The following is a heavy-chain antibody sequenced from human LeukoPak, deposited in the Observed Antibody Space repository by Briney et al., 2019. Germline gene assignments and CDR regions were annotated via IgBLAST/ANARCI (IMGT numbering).Heavy chain of an antibody. D-gene: IGHD1-14*01. CDR2: ISWDSRNI. CDR3: ARGNRDTSSFYYYYGMDV. V-gene: IGHV3-9*01. J-gene: IGHJ6*02. Sequence: PGGSLRLSCAASGFTFDDYAMFWVRQAPGEGLEWVSGISWDSRNIGYAASVKGRFTVSRDNGKNSLYLQINSLRVEDTALYYCARGNRDTSSFYYYYGMDVWGQGTTVSVSS. CDR1: GFTFDDYA.